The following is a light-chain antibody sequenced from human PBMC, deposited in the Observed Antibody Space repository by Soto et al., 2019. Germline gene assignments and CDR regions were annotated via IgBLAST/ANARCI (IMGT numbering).Light chain of an antibody. V-gene: IGLV2-14*01. CDR3: SSYATSSSYA. Sequence: QSALTQPASVSGSPGQSITISCTGTSSDVGGYNHVSWYQQHPGKAPKLIIFEVTNRPSGVSDRFSASKSGSTASLTISGLQTEDEAVYCCSSYATSSSYAFGTGTKLTVL. CDR1: SSDVGGYNH. CDR2: EVT. J-gene: IGLJ1*01.